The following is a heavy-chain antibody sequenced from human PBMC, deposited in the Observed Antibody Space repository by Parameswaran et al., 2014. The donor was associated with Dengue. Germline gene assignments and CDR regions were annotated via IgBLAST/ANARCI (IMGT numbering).Heavy chain of an antibody. D-gene: IGHD6-19*01. V-gene: IGHV3-66*01. J-gene: IGHJ4*02. CDR2: IYSGGTT. Sequence: VRQAPGKGLEWVSLIYSGGTTYYADSLTGRFTISRDDSKNTLYLQMNSLRADDTAVYYCARAYSSGREADSWGQGTLVTVSS. CDR3: ARAYSSGREADS.